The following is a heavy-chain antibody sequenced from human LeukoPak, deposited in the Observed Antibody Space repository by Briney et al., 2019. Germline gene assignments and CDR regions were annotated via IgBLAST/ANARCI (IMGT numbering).Heavy chain of an antibody. CDR1: GYTFPRYY. J-gene: IGHJ5*02. V-gene: IGHV1-46*01. Sequence: ASVKVSCKATGYTFPRYYMHSVRQAPGQGREWMGVINTSGGSTSYAQKFQGRVTMTRDTSTSTVYMELSSLRSEDTAVYYCARDFYPRTDYSNYEAPWGQGTLVTVSS. CDR3: ARDFYPRTDYSNYEAP. CDR2: INTSGGST. D-gene: IGHD4-11*01.